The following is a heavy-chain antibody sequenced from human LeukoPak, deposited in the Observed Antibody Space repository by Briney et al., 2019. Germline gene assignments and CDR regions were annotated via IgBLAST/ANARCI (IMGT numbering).Heavy chain of an antibody. Sequence: ASVKVSCKASGYIFSNFFSSYGITWVRQAPGQGLEWMGWISPYNGKTKFAQKFQGIVTMTTETSTSTAYMELRRLRSDDTAVYYCAVYSYDGYDFDYWGQGTLVTVSS. D-gene: IGHD5-18*01. J-gene: IGHJ4*02. V-gene: IGHV1-18*01. CDR2: ISPYNGKT. CDR1: GYIFSNFFSSYG. CDR3: AVYSYDGYDFDY.